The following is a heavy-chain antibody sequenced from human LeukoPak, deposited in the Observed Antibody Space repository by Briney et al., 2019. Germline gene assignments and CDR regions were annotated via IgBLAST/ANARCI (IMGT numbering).Heavy chain of an antibody. CDR1: GFTFSSYA. CDR3: ARAIAAAGTVY. Sequence: GGSLRPSCAASGFTFSSYAMHWVRQAPGKGLEWVAVISYDGSNKYYADSVKGRFTISRDNSKNTLYLQMNSLRAEDTAVYYCARAIAAAGTVYWGQGTLVTVSS. V-gene: IGHV3-30-3*01. CDR2: ISYDGSNK. J-gene: IGHJ4*02. D-gene: IGHD6-13*01.